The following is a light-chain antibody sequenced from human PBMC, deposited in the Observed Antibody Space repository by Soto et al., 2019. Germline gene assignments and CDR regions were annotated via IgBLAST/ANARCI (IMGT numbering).Light chain of an antibody. J-gene: IGKJ1*01. CDR1: QSLGASY. V-gene: IGKV3-20*01. Sequence: EIVLTQSPGTLSLSPGERATLSCRASQSLGASYLAWYQQKPGQAPRLLIYRTSNRASGIPDRFSGSGSGPDFTLTISRREPEDFAVSYCHQYGRSPRTFGQGTKVEIK. CDR3: HQYGRSPRT. CDR2: RTS.